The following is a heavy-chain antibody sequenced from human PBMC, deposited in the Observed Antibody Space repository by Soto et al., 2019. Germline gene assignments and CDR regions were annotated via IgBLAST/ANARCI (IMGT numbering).Heavy chain of an antibody. CDR2: ISYDGSNK. CDR1: GFTFSSYG. CDR3: AKDQVVVVLTDYYMDV. Sequence: PGGSLRLSCAASGFTFSSYGMHWVRQAPGKGLEWVAVISYDGSNKYYADSVKGRFTISRDNSKNTLYLQMNSLRAEDTAVYYCAKDQVVVVLTDYYMDVWGKGTTVTVSS. V-gene: IGHV3-30*18. J-gene: IGHJ6*03. D-gene: IGHD2-2*01.